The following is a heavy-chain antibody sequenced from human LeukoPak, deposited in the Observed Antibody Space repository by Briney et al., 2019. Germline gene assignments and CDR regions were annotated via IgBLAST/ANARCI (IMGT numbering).Heavy chain of an antibody. CDR1: GGSITSSNYY. V-gene: IGHV4-39*01. J-gene: IGHJ5*02. CDR3: ARFSYYDILTGYYLSP. CDR2: IYYSGST. Sequence: PSETLSLTCTVSGGSITSSNYYWGWIRQPPGKGLEWIGSIYYSGSTYYNPSLKSRVTIFVDTSKNQFSLKLSSVTAADTAVYYCARFSYYDILTGYYLSPWGQGTLVTVSS. D-gene: IGHD3-9*01.